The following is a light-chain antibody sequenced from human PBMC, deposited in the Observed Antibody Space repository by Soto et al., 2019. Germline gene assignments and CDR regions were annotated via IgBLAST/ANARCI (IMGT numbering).Light chain of an antibody. V-gene: IGLV3-1*01. CDR1: KLGDKY. J-gene: IGLJ1*01. CDR3: QAWDSSTVRYV. CDR2: QDS. Sequence: SSELTQPPSVSVSPGQTASITCSGDKLGDKYACWYQQKPGQSPVLVIYQDSKRPSGIPERFSGSNSGNTATLTISGTQAMDEADYYCQAWDSSTVRYVFGTGTKLTVL.